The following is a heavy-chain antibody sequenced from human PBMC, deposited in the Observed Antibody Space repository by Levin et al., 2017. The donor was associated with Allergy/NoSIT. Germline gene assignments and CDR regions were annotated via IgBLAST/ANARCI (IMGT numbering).Heavy chain of an antibody. CDR3: AKDAIRGSDQPYYFDY. CDR1: GFTFNNYA. J-gene: IGHJ4*02. V-gene: IGHV3-23*01. D-gene: IGHD6-19*01. CDR2: IINSGVGT. Sequence: GGSLRLSCAASGFTFNNYAMSWVRQAPGKGLEWVSAIINSGVGTYYADSVKGRFTIPRDNSKNTMYLQMNSLRAEDTAVYFCAKDAIRGSDQPYYFDYWGQGTLVTASS.